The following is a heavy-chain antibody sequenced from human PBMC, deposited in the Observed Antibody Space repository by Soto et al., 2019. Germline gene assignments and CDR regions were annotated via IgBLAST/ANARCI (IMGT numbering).Heavy chain of an antibody. J-gene: IGHJ5*02. Sequence: QVQLVESGGGVVQPGRSLRLSCAASGFTFSSYGMHWVRQAPGKGLEWVAVIWYDGSNKYYADSVKGRFTISRDNSKNTLYLQMNSLRAEDTAVYYCARDRGAAYCGGDCYSDWFDPWGQGTLVTVSS. D-gene: IGHD2-21*02. CDR3: ARDRGAAYCGGDCYSDWFDP. CDR1: GFTFSSYG. CDR2: IWYDGSNK. V-gene: IGHV3-33*01.